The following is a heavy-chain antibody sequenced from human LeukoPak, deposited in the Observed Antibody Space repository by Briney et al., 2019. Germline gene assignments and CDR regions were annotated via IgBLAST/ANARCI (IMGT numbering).Heavy chain of an antibody. V-gene: IGHV3-30*18. CDR3: AKVKTYYYGSGDMDV. CDR2: ISYDGSNK. D-gene: IGHD3-10*01. Sequence: GRSLRLSCAASGFTFSSYGMHWVRQAPGKGLEWVAVISYDGSNKYYADSVKGRFTISRDNSKNTLYLQMNSRRAEDTAVYYCAKVKTYYYGSGDMDVWGQGTTVTVSS. J-gene: IGHJ6*02. CDR1: GFTFSSYG.